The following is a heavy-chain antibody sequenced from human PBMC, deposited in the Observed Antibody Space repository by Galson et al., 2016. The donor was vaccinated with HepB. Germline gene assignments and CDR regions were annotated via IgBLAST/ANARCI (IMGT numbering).Heavy chain of an antibody. J-gene: IGHJ4*02. D-gene: IGHD6-19*01. CDR1: GYSFTNNV. CDR3: ARSAGQSAFDY. V-gene: IGHV1-3*01. Sequence: SAKVSCKASGYSFTNNVIHWVRQAPGQRLEWMGWINAGNGVTKYSQKFQGRVTITRDTSASTAYMELSSLRSEDTAVYYCARSAGQSAFDYWGQGTLVTVSS. CDR2: INAGNGVT.